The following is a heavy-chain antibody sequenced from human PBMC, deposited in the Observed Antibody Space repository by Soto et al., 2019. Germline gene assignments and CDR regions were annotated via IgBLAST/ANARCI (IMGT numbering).Heavy chain of an antibody. D-gene: IGHD6-19*01. CDR3: AKEGEHSSGWANFDY. V-gene: IGHV3-23*01. J-gene: IGHJ4*02. Sequence: GGSLRLSCAASGFKFSSYAMSWVRQAPGKGLEWVSAISGSGGSTYYADSVKGRFTISRDNSKNTLYLQMNSLRAEDTAVYYCAKEGEHSSGWANFDYWGQGTLVTVSS. CDR2: ISGSGGST. CDR1: GFKFSSYA.